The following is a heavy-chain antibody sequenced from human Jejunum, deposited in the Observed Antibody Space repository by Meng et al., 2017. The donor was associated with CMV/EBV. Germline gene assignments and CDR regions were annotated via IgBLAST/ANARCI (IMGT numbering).Heavy chain of an antibody. J-gene: IGHJ3*02. CDR3: ASGNDFNI. V-gene: IGHV3-7*01. Sequence: SCAGSGFPFRIPWMSWVRQPPGKGPEWVASIKPDGSEIQYVGSLRGRFTVSRDNARKSLYLQMNSLTAEDTAVYYCASGNDFNIWGQGTLDTVSS. D-gene: IGHD1-1*01. CDR1: GFPFRIPW. CDR2: IKPDGSEI.